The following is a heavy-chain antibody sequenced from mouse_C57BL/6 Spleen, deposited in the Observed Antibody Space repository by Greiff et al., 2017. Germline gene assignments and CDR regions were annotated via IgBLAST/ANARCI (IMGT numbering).Heavy chain of an antibody. Sequence: DVKLVESGGGLVKPGGSLKLSCAASGFTFSDYGMHWVRQVPEKGLEWVAYISSGSSTIYYADTVKGRFTISRDNAKNTLFLQMTSLRSEDTAMYYCARKVTGGYYAMDYWGQGTSVTVSS. V-gene: IGHV5-17*01. CDR2: ISSGSSTI. D-gene: IGHD2-2*01. CDR3: ARKVTGGYYAMDY. J-gene: IGHJ4*01. CDR1: GFTFSDYG.